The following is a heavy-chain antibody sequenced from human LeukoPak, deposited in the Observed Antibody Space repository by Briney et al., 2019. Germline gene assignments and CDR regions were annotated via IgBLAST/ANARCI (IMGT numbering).Heavy chain of an antibody. Sequence: PSETLSLTCTVSGGCISSYYWSWIRQPPGKGLEWIGYIYYSGSTNYNPSLKSRVTISVDTSKNQFSLKLSSVTAADTAVYYCARDLGIAVAGRDYYYYGMDVWGQGTTVTVSS. D-gene: IGHD6-19*01. V-gene: IGHV4-59*01. CDR1: GGCISSYY. J-gene: IGHJ6*02. CDR3: ARDLGIAVAGRDYYYYGMDV. CDR2: IYYSGST.